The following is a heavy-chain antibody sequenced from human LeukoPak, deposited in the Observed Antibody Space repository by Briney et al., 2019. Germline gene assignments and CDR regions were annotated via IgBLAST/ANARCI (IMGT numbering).Heavy chain of an antibody. CDR1: GYTFTSYG. CDR2: ISAYNGNT. D-gene: IGHD6-19*01. Sequence: ASVKVPCKASGYTFTSYGISWVRQAPGQGLEWMGWISAYNGNTNYAQKLQGRVTMTTDTSTSTAYMELRSLRSDDTAVYYCARDVQQWLDDAFDIWGQGTMVTVSS. V-gene: IGHV1-18*01. J-gene: IGHJ3*02. CDR3: ARDVQQWLDDAFDI.